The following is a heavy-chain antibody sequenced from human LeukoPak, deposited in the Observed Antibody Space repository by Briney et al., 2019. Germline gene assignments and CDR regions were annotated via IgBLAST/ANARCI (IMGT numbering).Heavy chain of an antibody. CDR3: ARDRGYCSGGSCYRWFDP. Sequence: SETLSLTCTVSGGSISSDCWSWIRQPPGKGLEWIGYIYYSGSTNYNPSLKSRVTISVDTSKNQFSLKLSSVTAADTAVYYCARDRGYCSGGSCYRWFDPWGQGTLVTVSS. D-gene: IGHD2-15*01. J-gene: IGHJ5*02. CDR1: GGSISSDC. V-gene: IGHV4-59*01. CDR2: IYYSGST.